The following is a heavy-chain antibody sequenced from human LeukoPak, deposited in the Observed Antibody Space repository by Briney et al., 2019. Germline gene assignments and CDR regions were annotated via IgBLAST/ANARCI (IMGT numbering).Heavy chain of an antibody. J-gene: IGHJ5*02. Sequence: GGSLRLSCAASGFTFSSYAMSWVRQAPGKGLEWVSAISGSGGSTYYADSVKGRFTISRDNSKNTLYLQMNSLGTEDTAIYYCAKDDYFGSGTWGQGTLVTVSS. D-gene: IGHD3-10*01. CDR2: ISGSGGST. CDR3: AKDDYFGSGT. V-gene: IGHV3-23*01. CDR1: GFTFSSYA.